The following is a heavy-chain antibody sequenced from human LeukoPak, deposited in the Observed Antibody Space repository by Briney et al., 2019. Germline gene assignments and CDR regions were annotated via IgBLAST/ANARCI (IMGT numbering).Heavy chain of an antibody. CDR1: GFTFTPFW. V-gene: IGHV3-74*01. CDR2: INSDESSR. CDR3: ARDRGSPDSFDI. Sequence: PGGSLRLSCVASGFTFTPFWTHWVRQAPGKGLVWVSHINSDESSRNYADSVKGRFTISRDNAKNTLYLQMSSLRAEDTAVYYCARDRGSPDSFDIWGQGTMVTVSS. J-gene: IGHJ3*02. D-gene: IGHD3-10*01.